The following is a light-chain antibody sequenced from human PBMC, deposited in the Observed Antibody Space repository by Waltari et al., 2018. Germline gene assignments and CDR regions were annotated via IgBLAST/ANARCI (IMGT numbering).Light chain of an antibody. CDR3: QQYGSSPGT. J-gene: IGKJ1*01. V-gene: IGKV3-20*01. CDR1: QSVSSSY. CDR2: GAS. Sequence: EIVLTQSPGTLSLSPGERATLSCRASQSVSSSYLAWYQKKPGQAPRLLIYGASSRATGIPARFSGSGAGTDFTLTISRLEPEDFAVYYCQQYGSSPGTFGQGTKVEIK.